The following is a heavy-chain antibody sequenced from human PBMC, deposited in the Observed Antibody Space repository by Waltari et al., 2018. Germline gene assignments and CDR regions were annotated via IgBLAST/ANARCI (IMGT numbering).Heavy chain of an antibody. J-gene: IGHJ6*03. CDR2: ISSSGTTM. V-gene: IGHV3-48*04. CDR3: ARRQNDYGDFLYYYYMDV. D-gene: IGHD4-17*01. Sequence: EVQLVESGGGLVQPGGSLRLSCAASGFTFSTYSMNWVRQAPGQGLEWVSYISSSGTTMYYGDSVKGRFTISRDNAKNSLYLQMNSLRAEDTAVYYCARRQNDYGDFLYYYYMDVWGKGTTVTVSS. CDR1: GFTFSTYS.